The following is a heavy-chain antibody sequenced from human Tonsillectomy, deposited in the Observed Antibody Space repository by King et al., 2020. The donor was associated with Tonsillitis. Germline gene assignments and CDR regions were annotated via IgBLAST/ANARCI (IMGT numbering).Heavy chain of an antibody. D-gene: IGHD2-15*01. CDR3: ARLIRYCSGGSGGDNWFDP. Sequence: QLQESGPGLVKPSETLSLTCTVSGGSISSYYWSWFRQPPGKGLEWIGYIYYSGSTNYNPSLKRRVTISVDTSKNQFSLKLSSVTAADTAVYYCARLIRYCSGGSGGDNWFDPWGQGTLVTVSS. V-gene: IGHV4-59*01. J-gene: IGHJ5*02. CDR1: GGSISSYY. CDR2: IYYSGST.